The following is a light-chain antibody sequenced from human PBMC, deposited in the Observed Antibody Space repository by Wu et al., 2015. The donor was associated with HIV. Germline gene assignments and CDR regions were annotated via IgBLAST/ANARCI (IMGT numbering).Light chain of an antibody. CDR1: QSVSSSY. Sequence: EIVLTQSPGTLSLSPGERATLSCRASQSVSSSYLAWYQQKPGQAPRLLIYGASSRATGIPDRFSGSGSGTDFTLTISSLEPEDFGIYYCQQHSNWPLTFGQGTRLEIK. CDR3: QQHSNWPLT. CDR2: GAS. V-gene: IGKV3D-20*02. J-gene: IGKJ5*01.